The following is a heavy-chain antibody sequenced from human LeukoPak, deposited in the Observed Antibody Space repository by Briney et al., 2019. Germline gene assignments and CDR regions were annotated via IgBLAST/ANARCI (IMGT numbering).Heavy chain of an antibody. Sequence: SETLSLTCTVSGGSISSYYWSWLRQPAGKGLEWIGRIYTSGSTNYNPSLKSRVTMSVDTSKNQFSLKLSSVTAADTAVYYCARGGYCSGGSCYSDAFDIWGQGTMVTVSS. V-gene: IGHV4-4*07. CDR3: ARGGYCSGGSCYSDAFDI. CDR1: GGSISSYY. J-gene: IGHJ3*02. CDR2: IYTSGST. D-gene: IGHD2-15*01.